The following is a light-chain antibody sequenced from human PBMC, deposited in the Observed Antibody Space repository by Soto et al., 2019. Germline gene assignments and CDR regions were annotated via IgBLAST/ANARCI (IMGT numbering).Light chain of an antibody. V-gene: IGKV3-15*01. CDR1: QSVRAN. CDR3: QQFSSYPLT. CDR2: GAS. Sequence: EIVMTQSPATLSVSPGERATLSCRASQSVRANLAWYQQKPGQAPRLLIYGASTTATGIPARFSGSGSGTDFTLTISRLEPEDFAVYYCQQFSSYPLTFGGGTKVDI. J-gene: IGKJ4*01.